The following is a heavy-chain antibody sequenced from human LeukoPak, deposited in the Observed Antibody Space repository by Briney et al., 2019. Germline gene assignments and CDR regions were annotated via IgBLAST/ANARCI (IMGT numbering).Heavy chain of an antibody. J-gene: IGHJ4*02. Sequence: PSETLSLTCTVSGGSISSDDYYWSWIRQPPGKGLEWIGYIYYSGSTYYNPSLKSRLTISIDTSKNQFSLKLNSVTAADTAVYYCARERGSSWEVFDYWGQGTLVTVSS. CDR1: GGSISSDDYY. V-gene: IGHV4-30-4*01. CDR3: ARERGSSWEVFDY. D-gene: IGHD6-13*01. CDR2: IYYSGST.